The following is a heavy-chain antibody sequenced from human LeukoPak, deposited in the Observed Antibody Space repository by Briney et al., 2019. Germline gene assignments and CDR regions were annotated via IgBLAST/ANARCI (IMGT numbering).Heavy chain of an antibody. CDR1: DYSINSGYY. D-gene: IGHD3-16*01. CDR2: IYHSGST. CDR3: ASVWGLYYRYFDY. V-gene: IGHV4-38-2*02. Sequence: SETLSLTCTVSDYSINSGYYWDWIRQPPGKGLEWIGSIYHSGSTYYNPSLKSRVTISVDTSKNQFSLKLSSVTAADTAVYYCASVWGLYYRYFDYWGQGTLVTVSS. J-gene: IGHJ4*02.